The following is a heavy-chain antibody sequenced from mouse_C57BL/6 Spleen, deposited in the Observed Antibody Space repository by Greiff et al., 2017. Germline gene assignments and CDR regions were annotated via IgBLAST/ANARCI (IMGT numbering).Heavy chain of an antibody. CDR1: GYTFTSYW. Sequence: QVQLQQPGAELVKPGASVKMSCKASGYTFTSYWITWVKQRPGQGLEWIGDIYPGSGSTNYNEKFKSKATLTVDTSSSTAYMQLSSLTSEDSAVYYCARAIYYYGSRDYFDYWGQGTTLTVSS. CDR3: ARAIYYYGSRDYFDY. CDR2: IYPGSGST. J-gene: IGHJ2*01. V-gene: IGHV1-55*01. D-gene: IGHD1-1*01.